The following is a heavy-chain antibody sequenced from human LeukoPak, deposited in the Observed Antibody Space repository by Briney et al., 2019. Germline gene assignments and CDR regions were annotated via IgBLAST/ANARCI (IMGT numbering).Heavy chain of an antibody. CDR3: ARAGYCSSTSCSYYFDY. CDR1: GFTFSSYA. D-gene: IGHD2-2*01. J-gene: IGHJ4*02. V-gene: IGHV3-30*04. Sequence: GGSLRLSCAASGFTFSSYAMHWVRQAPGKGLEWVAVISYDGSNKYYADSVKGRFTISRDNSKNTLYLQMNSLRAEDTAVYYCARAGYCSSTSCSYYFDYWSQGTLVTVSS. CDR2: ISYDGSNK.